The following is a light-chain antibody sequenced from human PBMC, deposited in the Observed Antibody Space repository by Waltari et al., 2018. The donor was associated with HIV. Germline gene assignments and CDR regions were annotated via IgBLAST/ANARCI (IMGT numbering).Light chain of an antibody. CDR2: DAS. CDR3: QQRSNWPLLT. J-gene: IGKJ3*01. V-gene: IGKV3-11*01. Sequence: EIVLTQSPATLSLSPGERAHLSCRASQSVSSYLAWYQQKPGQAPRLLIYDASNRATGIPARFSGSGSGTDFTLTISSLEPEDFAVYYCQQRSNWPLLTVGPGTKVDIK. CDR1: QSVSSY.